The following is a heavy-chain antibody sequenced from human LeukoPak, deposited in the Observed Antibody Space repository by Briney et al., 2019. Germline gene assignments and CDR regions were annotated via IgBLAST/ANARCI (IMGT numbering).Heavy chain of an antibody. Sequence: ASVKVSCKTSGYPFVDFGITRVRQAPGQGLEWMGWISAFSGDTNYAQKLQGRVTMTRDTSTSTVYMELRRLRSDDTAVYYCGRDIRSDGSPAGYWGQGTLVTVSS. CDR1: GYPFVDFG. CDR3: GRDIRSDGSPAGY. CDR2: ISAFSGDT. V-gene: IGHV1-18*01. D-gene: IGHD2-15*01. J-gene: IGHJ4*02.